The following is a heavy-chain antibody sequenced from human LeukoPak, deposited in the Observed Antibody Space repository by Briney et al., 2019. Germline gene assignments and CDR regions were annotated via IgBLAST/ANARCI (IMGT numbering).Heavy chain of an antibody. J-gene: IGHJ4*02. CDR2: IYTSGST. D-gene: IGHD3-22*01. CDR1: GGSISSYY. Sequence: SETLSLTCTVSGGSISSYYWSWIRQPAGKGLEWIGRIYTSGSTNYNPSLKSRVTMSVDTSKNQFSLKLSSVTAADTAVYYCARGSPYYDSSGYYNQWGQGTLVTVSS. V-gene: IGHV4-4*07. CDR3: ARGSPYYDSSGYYNQ.